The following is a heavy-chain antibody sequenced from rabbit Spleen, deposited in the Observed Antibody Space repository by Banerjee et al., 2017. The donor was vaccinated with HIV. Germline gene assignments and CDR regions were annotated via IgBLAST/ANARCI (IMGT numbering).Heavy chain of an antibody. CDR3: ARDAGSYAYIDGYFNL. CDR1: GVSFSSNNY. J-gene: IGHJ4*01. CDR2: IYTGNGHT. V-gene: IGHV1S40*01. Sequence: QSLEESGGDLVKPGASLTLTCTASGVSFSSNNYMCWVRQAPGKGLEWIGCIYTGNGHTHYASWAKGRFTISKTSSTMVTLQMTSLTAADTATYFCARDAGSYAYIDGYFNLWGPGTLVTVS. D-gene: IGHD6-1*01.